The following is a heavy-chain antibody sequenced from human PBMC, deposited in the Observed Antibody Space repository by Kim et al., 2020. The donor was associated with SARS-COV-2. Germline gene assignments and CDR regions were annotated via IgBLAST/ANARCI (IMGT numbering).Heavy chain of an antibody. CDR2: IFWDDDE. D-gene: IGHD6-13*01. CDR3: ARTSAGTLEFFDF. CDR1: GFSLSTNDVG. Sequence: SGPTLVNPTQTLRLTFTFSGFSLSTNDVGVGWIRHSPGKALEWLALIFWDDDERYNPSLKSRLTITKDISKNQVVLTLTNMDPVDTATYHCARTSAGTLEFFDFWGQGILVTVSS. V-gene: IGHV2-5*02. J-gene: IGHJ4*02.